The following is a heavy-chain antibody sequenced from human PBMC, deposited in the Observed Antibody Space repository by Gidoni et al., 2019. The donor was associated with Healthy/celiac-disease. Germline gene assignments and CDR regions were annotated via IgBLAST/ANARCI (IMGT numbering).Heavy chain of an antibody. J-gene: IGHJ5*02. CDR2: ISSSSSYI. Sequence: GGLVKPGGSRRRSGAASGFTVSRYSTNWVRQAPGKGLEWVSSISSSSSYIYYADSVKGRFTISRDSAKNSLYLQMNSLRAEDTAVYYCARASWNVGYDSSGYFWFDPWGQGTLVTVSS. V-gene: IGHV3-21*01. CDR1: GFTVSRYS. CDR3: ARASWNVGYDSSGYFWFDP. D-gene: IGHD3-22*01.